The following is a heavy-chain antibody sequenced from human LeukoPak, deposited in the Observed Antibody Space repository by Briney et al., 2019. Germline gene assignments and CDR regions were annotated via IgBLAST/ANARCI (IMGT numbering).Heavy chain of an antibody. CDR3: AKDGYSGYDLAFDY. D-gene: IGHD5-12*01. CDR1: GFTFSSYG. Sequence: GGSLRLSCAASGFTFSSYGMHWVRQAPGKGLEWVAVISYDGSNKYYADSVKGRFTISRDNSKNTLYLQMNSLRAEDTAVYYCAKDGYSGYDLAFDYWGQGTLVTVSS. CDR2: ISYDGSNK. J-gene: IGHJ4*02. V-gene: IGHV3-30*18.